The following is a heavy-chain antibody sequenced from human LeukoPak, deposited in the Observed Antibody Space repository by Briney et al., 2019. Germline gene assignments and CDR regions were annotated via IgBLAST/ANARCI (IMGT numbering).Heavy chain of an antibody. CDR1: GFTFSSYE. J-gene: IGHJ4*02. D-gene: IGHD3-10*01. V-gene: IGHV3-48*03. CDR2: ISSSGSTI. Sequence: GGSLRLSCAASGFTFSSYEMNWVRQAPGKGLEWVSYISSSGSTIYYADSVKGRFTISRDLSKNTVYLQMSSLRADDTAVYYCAGGTYYGTGTRPGYLNYWGLGTLVTVSS. CDR3: AGGTYYGTGTRPGYLNY.